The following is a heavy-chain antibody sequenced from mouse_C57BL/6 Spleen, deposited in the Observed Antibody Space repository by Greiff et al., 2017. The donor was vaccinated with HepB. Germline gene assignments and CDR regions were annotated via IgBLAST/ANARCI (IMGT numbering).Heavy chain of an antibody. CDR2: IDPSDSYT. CDR3: ARGREDDYDYYFDY. CDR1: GYAFSSSW. V-gene: IGHV1S126*01. J-gene: IGHJ2*01. Sequence: QVQLKQSGPELVKPGASVKISCKASGYAFSSSWMNWVKQRPGQGLEWIGEIDPSDSYTNYNQKFKGKATLTVDTSSSTAYMQLSSLTSEDSAVYYCARGREDDYDYYFDYWGQGTTLTVSS. D-gene: IGHD2-4*01.